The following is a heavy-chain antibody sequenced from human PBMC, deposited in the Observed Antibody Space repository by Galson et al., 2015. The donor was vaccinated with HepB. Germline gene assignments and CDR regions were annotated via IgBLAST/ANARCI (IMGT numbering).Heavy chain of an antibody. Sequence: SLRLSCAASGFTFGTYGMHWVRQAPGKGLEWVAVISYDGSNKYYEDSVKGRFTISKDNSKNTLYLQMNSLRAEDTAVYYCAKGFLGGKYDGECFDYWGQGTLVTVSS. D-gene: IGHD1-26*01. CDR1: GFTFGTYG. CDR2: ISYDGSNK. V-gene: IGHV3-30*18. J-gene: IGHJ4*02. CDR3: AKGFLGGKYDGECFDY.